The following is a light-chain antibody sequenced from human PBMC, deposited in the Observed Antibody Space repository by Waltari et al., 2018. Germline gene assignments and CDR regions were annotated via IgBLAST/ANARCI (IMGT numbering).Light chain of an antibody. Sequence: DIELTQSPSSLSASVGDRVTITCRARQGISSYFAWYQQKPGKAPKLLIYAASTLPRGVPSRFSGSGSGTDFTLTISSLQPEYFATYYCQHLNSFPITFGQGTRLEIK. CDR1: QGISSY. V-gene: IGKV1-9*01. CDR3: QHLNSFPIT. J-gene: IGKJ5*01. CDR2: AAS.